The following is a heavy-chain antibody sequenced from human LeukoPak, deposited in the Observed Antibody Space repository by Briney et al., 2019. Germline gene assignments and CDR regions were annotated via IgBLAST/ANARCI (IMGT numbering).Heavy chain of an antibody. V-gene: IGHV4-4*07. CDR2: ISSSGNT. CDR3: SREGRGSTQAY. Sequence: SETLSLTCTVSGGSISSYYWTWIRQPAGKGLEWIGRISSSGNTDYNPSLEGRVTMSVDTSKNQFSLRLTSLTAADTAVYYCSREGRGSTQAYWGQGTLVTVSS. CDR1: GGSISSYY. J-gene: IGHJ4*02.